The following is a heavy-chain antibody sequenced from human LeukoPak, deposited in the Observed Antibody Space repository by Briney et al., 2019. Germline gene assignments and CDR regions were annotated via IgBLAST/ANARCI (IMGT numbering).Heavy chain of an antibody. Sequence: SETLSLTCSVSGGSIGIYHWSWIRQPPGKGLEWIGHVHYTWNAKYNPSLKSRVTISLDRSSNQFSLRLSSVSAADTAVYYCARVASKGGMDVWGQGTTVTVSS. CDR2: VHYTWNA. V-gene: IGHV4-59*01. CDR1: GGSIGIYH. CDR3: ARVASKGGMDV. J-gene: IGHJ6*02. D-gene: IGHD5/OR15-5a*01.